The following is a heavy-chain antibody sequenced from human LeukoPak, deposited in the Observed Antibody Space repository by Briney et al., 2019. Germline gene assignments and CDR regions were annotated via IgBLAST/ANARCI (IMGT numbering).Heavy chain of an antibody. V-gene: IGHV3-30*02. CDR3: AKIPYGDYLLDYYYYMDV. D-gene: IGHD4-17*01. Sequence: GRSLRLSCAASGFTFSSYAMHWVRQAPGKGLEWVAFIRYDGSYKYYADSVKGRFTISRDNSKNTLYLQMNRLRAEDTAVYYCAKIPYGDYLLDYYYYMDVWGKGTTVTISS. CDR2: IRYDGSYK. CDR1: GFTFSSYA. J-gene: IGHJ6*03.